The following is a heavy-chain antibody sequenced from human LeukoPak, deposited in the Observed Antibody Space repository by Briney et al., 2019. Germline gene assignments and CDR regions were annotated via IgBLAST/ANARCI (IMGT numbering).Heavy chain of an antibody. V-gene: IGHV4-59*01. D-gene: IGHD6-13*01. J-gene: IGHJ5*02. Sequence: SGAPFPPRTVSCGSLRSYYWGLDRPPPGEGQGGVGYIYYSGSTDYNPSLKSRVTISVDASKNQFSLKLSSVTAADTAVYYCARGIIAAAGWFDPWGQGTLVTVSS. CDR3: ARGIIAAAGWFDP. CDR2: IYYSGST. CDR1: CGSLRSYY.